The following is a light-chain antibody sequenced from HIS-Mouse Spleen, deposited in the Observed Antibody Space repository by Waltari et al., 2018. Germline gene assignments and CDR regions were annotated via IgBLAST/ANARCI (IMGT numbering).Light chain of an antibody. CDR3: SSYTSSSTLWV. CDR1: SSDVGGSNY. Sequence: QSALTQPASVSGSPGQSITISCPGTSSDVGGSNYVSWYHQHPGKAPKLMIYEVSNRPSGVSNRFSGSKSGNTASLTISGLQAEDEADYYCSSYTSSSTLWVFGGGTKLTVL. V-gene: IGLV2-14*01. CDR2: EVS. J-gene: IGLJ3*02.